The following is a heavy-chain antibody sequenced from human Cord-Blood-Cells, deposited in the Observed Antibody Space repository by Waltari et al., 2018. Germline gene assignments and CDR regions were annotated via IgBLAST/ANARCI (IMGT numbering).Heavy chain of an antibody. V-gene: IGHV1-2*04. CDR1: GYTFTGYY. CDR2: INPNSGGT. J-gene: IGHJ5*02. CDR3: ARGGRGPVQLGPDWFDP. Sequence: QVQLVQSGAEVKKPGASVKVSCKASGYTFTGYYMHWVRQAPGQGLEWMGWINPNSGGTNYAQKFQGWVTMTRDTSISTAYMELSRLRSDDTAVYYCARGGRGPVQLGPDWFDPWGQGTLVTVSS. D-gene: IGHD2-2*01.